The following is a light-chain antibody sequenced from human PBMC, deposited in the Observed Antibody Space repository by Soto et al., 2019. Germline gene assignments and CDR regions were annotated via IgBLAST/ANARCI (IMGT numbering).Light chain of an antibody. V-gene: IGKV1-9*01. CDR3: QQVKSFLPLT. J-gene: IGKJ4*01. CDR2: AAS. Sequence: GASVTITCRASQDISSHLAWYQQKPGKAPKVLIYAASTLESGIPSRFSGSGSGTDFTLTIGSLQAEDFATYYCQQVKSFLPLTFGGGTKVDIK. CDR1: QDISSH.